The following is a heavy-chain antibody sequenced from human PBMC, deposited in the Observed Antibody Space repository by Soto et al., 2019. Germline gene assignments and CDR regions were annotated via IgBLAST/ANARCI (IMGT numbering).Heavy chain of an antibody. Sequence: GGSLRLSCAASGFTFSSYAMSWVRQAPGKGLEWVLAISGSGGSTYYADSVKGRFTISRDNSKNTLYLQMNSLRAEDTAVYYCAKGTYYYYYMDVWGKGTTVTVSS. J-gene: IGHJ6*03. CDR1: GFTFSSYA. CDR2: ISGSGGST. V-gene: IGHV3-23*01. CDR3: AKGTYYYYYMDV.